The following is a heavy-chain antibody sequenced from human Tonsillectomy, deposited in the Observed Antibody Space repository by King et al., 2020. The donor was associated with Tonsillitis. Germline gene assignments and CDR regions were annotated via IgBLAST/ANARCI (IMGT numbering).Heavy chain of an antibody. CDR2: IFPGDSDT. Sequence: QLVQSGAAVKKPGESLKISCKGSRYTFSNYWIAWVRQMPGKGREWMGIIFPGDSDTRYSPSFQGQVTISADKSISTAYLQWSSLTASDSAMYYCARLPLVVPPVTWFDPWGQGTLVTVSS. CDR3: ARLPLVVPPVTWFDP. CDR1: RYTFSNYW. V-gene: IGHV5-51*01. D-gene: IGHD2-2*01. J-gene: IGHJ5*02.